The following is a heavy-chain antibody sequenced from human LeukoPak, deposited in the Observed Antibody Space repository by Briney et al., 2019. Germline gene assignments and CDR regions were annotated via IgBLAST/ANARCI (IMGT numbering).Heavy chain of an antibody. J-gene: IGHJ4*02. Sequence: PSETLSLTCTVSGGSINSYYWSWIRQSAGKGLEWIGRIYSSGSTTYNPSLKSPVSLSVDTSQNQFSLKLTSVTAADTPVYYCARGGKATVVTMWGGGRLVSVSS. V-gene: IGHV4-4*07. D-gene: IGHD4-23*01. CDR3: ARGGKATVVTM. CDR1: GGSINSYY. CDR2: IYSSGST.